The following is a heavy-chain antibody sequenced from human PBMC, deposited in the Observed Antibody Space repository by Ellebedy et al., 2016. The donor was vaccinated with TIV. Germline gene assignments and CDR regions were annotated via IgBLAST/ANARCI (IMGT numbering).Heavy chain of an antibody. CDR1: GYTFTSYD. CDR2: MNPNSGNT. V-gene: IGHV1-8*03. D-gene: IGHD6-13*01. Sequence: ASVKVSCKASGYTFTSYDINWVRQATGQGLEWMGWMNPNSGNTGYPQKFQGRVTITRNTSISTAYMELNSLRSEDTAVYYCARVRDNSWYYWGQGTLVTVSS. CDR3: ARVRDNSWYY. J-gene: IGHJ4*02.